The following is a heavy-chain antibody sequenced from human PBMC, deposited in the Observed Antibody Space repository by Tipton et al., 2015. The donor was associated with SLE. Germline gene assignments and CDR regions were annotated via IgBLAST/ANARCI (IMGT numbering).Heavy chain of an antibody. CDR3: ARGDYDFWSGFWFDP. Sequence: TLSLTCTVSGGSISSHYWSWIRQPPGKGLEWIGYIYHSGSTNYNPSPKSRVTISVDTSKNQFSLKLSSVTAADTAVYYCARGDYDFWSGFWFDPWGQGTLVTVSS. CDR1: GGSISSHY. V-gene: IGHV4-59*11. CDR2: IYHSGST. J-gene: IGHJ5*02. D-gene: IGHD3-3*01.